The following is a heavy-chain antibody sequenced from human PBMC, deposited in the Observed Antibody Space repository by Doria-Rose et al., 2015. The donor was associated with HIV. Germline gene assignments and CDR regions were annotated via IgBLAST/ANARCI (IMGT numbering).Heavy chain of an antibody. V-gene: IGHV4-34*01. J-gene: IGHJ4*02. CDR1: GGSFSGYY. CDR2: INHSGNR. CDR3: AGRPPYSSSWKY. Sequence: QVQLQQWGAGLLKPSETLSLTCAVYGGSFSGYYWSWIRQSPGKGLQWIGEINHSGNRNYNPSLNSRVTVSVDTSKNQSPLNRRSVTAADTAVYYCAGRPPYSSSWKYWGQGTLVTVSS. D-gene: IGHD6-13*01.